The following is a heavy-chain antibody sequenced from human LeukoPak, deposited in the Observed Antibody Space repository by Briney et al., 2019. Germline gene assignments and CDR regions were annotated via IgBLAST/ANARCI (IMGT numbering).Heavy chain of an antibody. V-gene: IGHV1-18*04. Sequence: ASVKVSCKASGYTFTSYGITWVRQAPGQGLEWMGWVSGNNGHTKYAQTLQGRVTMTTDTSTNTAYMELRSLRSDDTAVYYCARGHLLSLDYWGQGTLVTVSS. J-gene: IGHJ4*02. CDR1: GYTFTSYG. CDR2: VSGNNGHT. CDR3: ARGHLLSLDY.